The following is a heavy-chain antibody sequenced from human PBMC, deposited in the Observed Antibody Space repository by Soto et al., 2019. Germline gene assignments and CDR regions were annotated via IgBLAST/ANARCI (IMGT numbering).Heavy chain of an antibody. CDR1: GFTFGSYL. D-gene: IGHD2-15*01. Sequence: PGGALRLSCAASGFTFGSYLMSWVRPAPGEGLEGVANIKQDGSEKYYVDSVKGRFTISRDNAKNSLYLQMNSLRAEDTAVYYCARDPSVVVVAATPYYYYGMDVWGQGTTVTVSS. CDR3: ARDPSVVVVAATPYYYYGMDV. J-gene: IGHJ6*02. CDR2: IKQDGSEK. V-gene: IGHV3-7*01.